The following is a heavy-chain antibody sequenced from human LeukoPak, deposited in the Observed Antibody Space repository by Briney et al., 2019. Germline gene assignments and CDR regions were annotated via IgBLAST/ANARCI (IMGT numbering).Heavy chain of an antibody. J-gene: IGHJ4*02. CDR3: ARSSPYDFWSGYYLSYFDY. D-gene: IGHD3-3*01. CDR2: IKQDGSEK. CDR1: GFTFSSYW. V-gene: IGHV3-7*01. Sequence: GGSLRLSCAASGFTFSSYWMSWVRQAPGKGLEWVANIKQDGSEKYYVDSVKGRFTISRDNAKNSLYLQMNSLRAEDTAVYYCARSSPYDFWSGYYLSYFDYWGQGTLVTVSS.